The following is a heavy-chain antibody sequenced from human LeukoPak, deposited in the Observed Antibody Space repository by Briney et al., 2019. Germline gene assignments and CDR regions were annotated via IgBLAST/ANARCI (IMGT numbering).Heavy chain of an antibody. J-gene: IGHJ4*02. CDR2: IRDHGGNQ. D-gene: IGHD2-15*01. CDR3: AKDHCGSCSGDDYFDH. CDR1: GFTFSTHV. V-gene: IGHV3-30*02. Sequence: PGRSLRLSSAASGFTFSTHVMHWVRQAPGKGLEWVAFIRDHGGNQYYADSVKGRFTISRDNSKNTLHLQMKSLRAEDTAIYYCAKDHCGSCSGDDYFDHWGQGTLVTVSS.